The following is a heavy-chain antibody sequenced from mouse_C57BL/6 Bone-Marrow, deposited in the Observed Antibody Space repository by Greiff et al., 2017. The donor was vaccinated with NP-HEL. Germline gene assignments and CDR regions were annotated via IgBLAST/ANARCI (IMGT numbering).Heavy chain of an antibody. CDR1: GYTFTNYW. V-gene: IGHV1-63*01. CDR3: ARYGLLDAMDY. D-gene: IGHD2-3*01. J-gene: IGHJ4*01. CDR2: IYPGGGYT. Sequence: QVQLQQSGAELVRPGTSVKMSCKASGYTFTNYWIGWAKQRPGHGLEWIGDIYPGGGYTNYDEKFKGKATLTADKSSSTAYMQFSSLTSEDSAIYYCARYGLLDAMDYWGQGTSVTVSS.